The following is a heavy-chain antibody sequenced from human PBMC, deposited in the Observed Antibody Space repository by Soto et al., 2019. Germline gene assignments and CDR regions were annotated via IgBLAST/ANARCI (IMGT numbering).Heavy chain of an antibody. CDR1: GGSISSSNW. D-gene: IGHD1-26*01. J-gene: IGHJ4*02. CDR2: IYHSGST. CDR3: ARDYGGVGATQDDY. V-gene: IGHV4-4*02. Sequence: SETLSLTCAASGGSISSSNWWSWVRQPPGKGLEWIGEIYHSGSTNYNPSLKSRVTISVDKSKNRFSLKLSSVTAADTAVYYCARDYGGVGATQDDYWGQGTLVTVSS.